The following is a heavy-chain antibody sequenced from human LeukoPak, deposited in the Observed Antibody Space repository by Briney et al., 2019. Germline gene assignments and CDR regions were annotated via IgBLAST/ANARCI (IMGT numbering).Heavy chain of an antibody. CDR2: IFPLFGTA. Sequence: GASVKVSCKASGGTFSSYAISWVRQAPGQGLEWMGRIFPLFGTANYALEFQGRVTITTDESTSTAYMELSSLRSEDTAVYYCARTLTTVNTGDWFDPWGQGTLVTVSS. CDR3: ARTLTTVNTGDWFDP. CDR1: GGTFSSYA. D-gene: IGHD4-11*01. J-gene: IGHJ5*02. V-gene: IGHV1-69*05.